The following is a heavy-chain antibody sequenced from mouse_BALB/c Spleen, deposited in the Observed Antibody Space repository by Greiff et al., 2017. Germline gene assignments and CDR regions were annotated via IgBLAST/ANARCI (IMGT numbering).Heavy chain of an antibody. V-gene: IGHV1-5*01. CDR3: ARSFDYDDAMDY. D-gene: IGHD2-4*01. CDR2: IYPGNSDT. Sequence: VQLKQSGTVLARPGASVKMSCKASGYTFTSYWMHWVKQRPGQGLEWIGAIYPGNSDTSYNQKFKGKAKLTAVTSTSTAYMELSSLTNEDSAVYYCARSFDYDDAMDYWGQGTSVTVSS. J-gene: IGHJ4*01. CDR1: GYTFTSYW.